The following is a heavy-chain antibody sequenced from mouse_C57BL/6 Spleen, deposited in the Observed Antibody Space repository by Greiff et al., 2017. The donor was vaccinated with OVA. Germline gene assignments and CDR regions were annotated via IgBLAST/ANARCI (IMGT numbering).Heavy chain of an antibody. CDR3: TRQLKGNYFDY. CDR1: GYTFTDYE. D-gene: IGHD3-2*02. J-gene: IGHJ2*01. V-gene: IGHV1-15*01. CDR2: IDPETGGT. Sequence: VQLQQSGAELVRPGASVTLSCKASGYTFTDYEMHWVKQTPVHGLEWIGAIDPETGGTAYNQKFKGKAILTADKSSSTAYMELRSLTSEDSAVYYCTRQLKGNYFDYWGQGTTLTVSS.